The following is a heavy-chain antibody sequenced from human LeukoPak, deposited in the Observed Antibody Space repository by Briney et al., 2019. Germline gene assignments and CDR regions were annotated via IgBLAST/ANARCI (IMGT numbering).Heavy chain of an antibody. Sequence: SQTLSLTCTVSGGSISSGDYYWSWIRQPPGKGLEWIAYMYYSGSTYYNPSLKSRVTMSADTSKNQLSLKLSSVTAAHTAVYYCARPYYYDSRIDPWGQGILVTVSS. J-gene: IGHJ5*02. V-gene: IGHV4-30-4*01. CDR2: MYYSGST. CDR3: ARPYYYDSRIDP. CDR1: GGSISSGDYY. D-gene: IGHD3-22*01.